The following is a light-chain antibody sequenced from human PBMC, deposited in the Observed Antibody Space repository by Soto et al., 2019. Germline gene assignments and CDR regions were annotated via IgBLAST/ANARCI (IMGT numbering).Light chain of an antibody. J-gene: IGKJ4*01. CDR1: QSVGSY. CDR2: DAS. V-gene: IGKV3-11*01. CDR3: QQRSDWPST. Sequence: EIVLTQSPATLSLSPGDRATLSCRASQSVGSYLGWYQQRPGQAPSLLIYDASNRATGIPARFSGSGSGTDFPLTISSLEPEYFAVYYCQQRSDWPSTFGGGTKVEIK.